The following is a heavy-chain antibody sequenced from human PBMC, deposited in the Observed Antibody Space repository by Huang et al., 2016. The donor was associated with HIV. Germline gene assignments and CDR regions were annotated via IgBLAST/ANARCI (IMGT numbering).Heavy chain of an antibody. CDR3: ARQWTILEWLLGLDV. CDR2: VNDSGVT. V-gene: IGHV4-34*02. J-gene: IGHJ6*02. Sequence: QMQLQQRGAGLLKPSETLSLTCGVSGGSFTGNYLTWIRQAPGKGLEWSGEVNDSGVTNDNPSLNGRVTISRDKSNRELSLNLRSVTAADTAVYYCARQWTILEWLLGLDVWGQGTTVIVSS. D-gene: IGHD3-3*01. CDR1: GGSFTGNY.